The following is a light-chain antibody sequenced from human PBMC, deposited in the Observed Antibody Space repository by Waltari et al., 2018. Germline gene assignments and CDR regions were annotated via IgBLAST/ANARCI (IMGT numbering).Light chain of an antibody. J-gene: IGKJ2*01. V-gene: IGKV3-15*01. CDR2: GAS. CDR3: QQYNNWPPYT. CDR1: QSVSSN. Sequence: EIVMTQSPATLSVSPGERATLSCRASQSVSSNLAWYQQKPGQAPRLFIYGASTRATGIPARFSCSGSRTEFTLTISSLQSEDFAVYYCQQYNNWPPYTFGQGTKLEIK.